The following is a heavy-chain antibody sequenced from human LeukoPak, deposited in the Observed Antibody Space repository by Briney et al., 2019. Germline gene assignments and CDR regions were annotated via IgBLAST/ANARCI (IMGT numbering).Heavy chain of an antibody. J-gene: IGHJ4*02. V-gene: IGHV4-34*01. Sequence: PSETLSLTCAVYGGSFSGYYWSWIRQPPGKGLEWIGEINHSGSTNYNPSLKSRVTISVDTSKNQFSLKVSSVTAADTAVYYCATSGSYSRFDYWGQGTLVTVSS. CDR3: ATSGSYSRFDY. CDR1: GGSFSGYY. D-gene: IGHD1-26*01. CDR2: INHSGST.